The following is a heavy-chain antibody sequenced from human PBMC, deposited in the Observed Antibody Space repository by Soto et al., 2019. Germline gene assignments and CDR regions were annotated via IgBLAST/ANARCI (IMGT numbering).Heavy chain of an antibody. CDR3: VRDGTKTLRDWFDP. D-gene: IGHD1-1*01. J-gene: IGHJ5*02. CDR2: IYATGTT. V-gene: IGHV4-61*02. Sequence: QVQLQESGPGLVKPSQTLSLTCTVSGGSISSGDYYWSWIRKSAGKGLEWIGRIYATGTTDYNPSLKSRVMMSVDTSKKQFSLKLRSVTAADTAVYYCVRDGTKTLRDWFDPWGQGISVTVSS. CDR1: GGSISSGDYY.